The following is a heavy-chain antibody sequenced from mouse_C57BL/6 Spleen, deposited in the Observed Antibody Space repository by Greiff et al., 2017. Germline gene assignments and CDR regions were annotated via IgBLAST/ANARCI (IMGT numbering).Heavy chain of an antibody. Sequence: VQRVESGPELVKPGASVKISCKASGYAFSSSWMNWVKQRPGKGLEWIGRIYPGDGDTNYNGKFKGKATLTADKSSSTAYMQLSSLTSEDSAVYFCAREELNYGSSYGFDYWGQGTTLTVSS. V-gene: IGHV1-82*01. CDR3: AREELNYGSSYGFDY. CDR1: GYAFSSSW. J-gene: IGHJ2*01. CDR2: IYPGDGDT. D-gene: IGHD1-1*01.